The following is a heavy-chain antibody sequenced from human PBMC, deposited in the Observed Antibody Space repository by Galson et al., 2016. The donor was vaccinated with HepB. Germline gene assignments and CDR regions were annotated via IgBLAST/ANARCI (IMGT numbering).Heavy chain of an antibody. CDR3: TDGGGIAAAARGLNH. Sequence: SLRLSCAASGFTFSHHAMSWFRQAPGKGLEWVGFISSNAYGGTTEFAASVKDRFTISRDDSKSIAYLQMNSLKIEDTAVYYCTDGGGIAAAARGLNHWGQGTLVTVSS. CDR1: GFTFSHHA. D-gene: IGHD6-13*01. V-gene: IGHV3-49*03. CDR2: ISSNAYGGTT. J-gene: IGHJ5*02.